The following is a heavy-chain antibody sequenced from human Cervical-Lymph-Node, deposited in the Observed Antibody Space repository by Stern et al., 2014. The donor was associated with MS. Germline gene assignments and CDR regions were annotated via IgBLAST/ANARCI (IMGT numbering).Heavy chain of an antibody. V-gene: IGHV1-46*04. CDR1: GYSFTRSD. Sequence: QMQLVQYGAEVKQPGASVKVSCKTSGYSFTRSDIHWVRQAPGQGLEWMGLIVPGDGTTTYAQTWQGRVSMTRDTSATTAYLELRSLRSEDTAVYYCARSGLGGAVGSWGQGTLVTVSA. J-gene: IGHJ5*02. CDR2: IVPGDGTT. CDR3: ARSGLGGAVGS. D-gene: IGHD3-10*01.